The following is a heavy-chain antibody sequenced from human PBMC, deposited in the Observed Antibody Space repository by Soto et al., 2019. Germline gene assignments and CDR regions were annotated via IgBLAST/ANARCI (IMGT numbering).Heavy chain of an antibody. CDR3: AKVGYYDSSGYSDY. D-gene: IGHD3-22*01. Sequence: LRLSCAASGFTFSSYAMSWVRQAPGKGLEWVSAISGSGGSTYYADSVKGRFTISRDNSKNTLYLQMNSLRAEDTAVYYCAKVGYYDSSGYSDYWGQGALVTVYS. V-gene: IGHV3-23*01. CDR1: GFTFSSYA. CDR2: ISGSGGST. J-gene: IGHJ4*02.